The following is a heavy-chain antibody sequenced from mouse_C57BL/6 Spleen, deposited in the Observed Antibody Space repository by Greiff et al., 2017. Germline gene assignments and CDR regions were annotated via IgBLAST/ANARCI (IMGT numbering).Heavy chain of an antibody. D-gene: IGHD1-1*01. CDR1: DYTFTDYY. CDR2: IYPGSGNT. CDR3: ARERGYYGSSYGLDY. Sequence: QVQLQQSGAELVRPGASVKLSCKASDYTFTDYYINWVKQRPGQGLEWIARIYPGSGNTYYNEKFKGKATLTAEKSSSTAYMQLSSLTSEDSAVYFGARERGYYGSSYGLDYWGQGTSLTVSS. V-gene: IGHV1-76*01. J-gene: IGHJ4*01.